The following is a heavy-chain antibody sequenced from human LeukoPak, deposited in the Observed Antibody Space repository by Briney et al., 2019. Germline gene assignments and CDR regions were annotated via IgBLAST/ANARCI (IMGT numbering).Heavy chain of an antibody. J-gene: IGHJ6*03. CDR2: IYSSGST. CDR1: GGSISSTSYY. V-gene: IGHV4-39*01. Sequence: PSETLSLTCTVSGGSISSTSYYWGWIRQPPGKGLEWIGSIYSSGSTQYKPSLESRITISVDTSKNQFSLKLSSVTAADTAVYYCTSSFEYYYIDVWGKGITVTVSS. CDR3: TSSFEYYYIDV. D-gene: IGHD3-9*01.